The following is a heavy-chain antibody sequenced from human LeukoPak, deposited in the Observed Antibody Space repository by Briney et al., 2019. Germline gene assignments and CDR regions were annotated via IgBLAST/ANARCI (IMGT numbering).Heavy chain of an antibody. D-gene: IGHD3-22*01. CDR1: GFTFSDYY. V-gene: IGHV3-11*04. J-gene: IGHJ4*02. Sequence: GGSLRLSCAASGFTFSDYYMSWIRQAPGKGLEWVSYISDSGSTVYYADSVKGRFTISRDNAKNSLYLQMNSLRAEDTAVYYCAREYYYDSSGYYPSHRAYDYWGQGTLVTVSS. CDR3: AREYYYDSSGYYPSHRAYDY. CDR2: ISDSGSTV.